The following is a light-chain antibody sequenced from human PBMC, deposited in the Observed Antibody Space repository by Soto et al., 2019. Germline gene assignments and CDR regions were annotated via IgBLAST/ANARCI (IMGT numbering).Light chain of an antibody. Sequence: DIQMTQSPSTLSGSVGDRVTITCRASQTISSWLAWYQQKPGKAPKLLIYKASTLKSGVPSRFSGSGSGTEFTLTISSLQPDAFETYYCQRYNSYSEAFGQGTKVDIK. J-gene: IGKJ1*01. CDR2: KAS. V-gene: IGKV1-5*03. CDR3: QRYNSYSEA. CDR1: QTISSW.